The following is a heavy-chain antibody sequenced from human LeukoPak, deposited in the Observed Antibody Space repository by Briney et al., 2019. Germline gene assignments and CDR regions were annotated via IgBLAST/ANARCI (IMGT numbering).Heavy chain of an antibody. CDR2: ISSSGSTI. Sequence: GGSLRLSCAASGFTFSDYYMSWIRQAPGKGLEWVSYISSSGSTIYYADSVKGRFTISRDNAKNSLYLQMNSLRAGDTAVYYCARDEWNDYYDSSGYSNDAFDIWGQGTMVTVSS. CDR3: ARDEWNDYYDSSGYSNDAFDI. CDR1: GFTFSDYY. J-gene: IGHJ3*02. D-gene: IGHD3-22*01. V-gene: IGHV3-11*01.